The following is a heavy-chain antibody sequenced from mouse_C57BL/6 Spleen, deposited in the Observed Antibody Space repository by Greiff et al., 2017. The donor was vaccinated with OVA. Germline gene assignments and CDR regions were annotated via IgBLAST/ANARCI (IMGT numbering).Heavy chain of an antibody. CDR2: ILPGSGST. Sequence: VQLQQSGAELMKPGASVKLSCKATGYTFTGYWIEWVKQRPGHGLEWIGEILPGSGSTNYNEKFKGKATFTADTSSNTAYMQLSSLTTDDSAIYYCARSRRLYGRPWFAYWGQGTLVTVSA. D-gene: IGHD1-1*01. CDR3: ARSRRLYGRPWFAY. CDR1: GYTFTGYW. V-gene: IGHV1-9*01. J-gene: IGHJ3*01.